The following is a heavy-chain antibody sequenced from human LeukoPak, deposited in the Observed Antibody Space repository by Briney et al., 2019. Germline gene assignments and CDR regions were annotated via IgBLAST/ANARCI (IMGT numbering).Heavy chain of an antibody. CDR3: AKRGIAVAGTYYYYYMDV. D-gene: IGHD6-19*01. J-gene: IGHJ6*03. V-gene: IGHV4-39*07. CDR1: GGSISSSSYY. Sequence: PSETLSLTCTVSGGSISSSSYYWGWIRQPPGKGLEWMGSIYYSGSTYYNPSLKSRVTISVDTSKNQFSLKLSSVTAADTAVYYCAKRGIAVAGTYYYYYMDVWGKGTTVTVSS. CDR2: IYYSGST.